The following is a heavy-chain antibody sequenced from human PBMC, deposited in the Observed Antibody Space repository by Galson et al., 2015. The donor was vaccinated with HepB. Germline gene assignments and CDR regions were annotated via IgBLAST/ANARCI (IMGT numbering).Heavy chain of an antibody. CDR3: ATGVRGLVPVGAMGLNY. J-gene: IGHJ4*02. CDR1: GYTLTELS. Sequence: SVKVSCKVSGYTLTELSMHWVRQAPGKGLEWMGGFDPEDGETIYAQKFQGRVTMTEDTSTDTAYMELSSLRSEDTAVYYCATGVRGLVPVGAMGLNYWGQGTLVTVSS. D-gene: IGHD1-26*01. V-gene: IGHV1-24*01. CDR2: FDPEDGET.